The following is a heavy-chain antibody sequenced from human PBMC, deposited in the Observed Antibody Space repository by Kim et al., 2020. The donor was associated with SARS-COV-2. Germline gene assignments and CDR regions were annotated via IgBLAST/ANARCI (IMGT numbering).Heavy chain of an antibody. CDR2: SSAYNGNT. Sequence: ASVKVSCKASGYTFTSYGISWVRQAPGQGLEWMGWSSAYNGNTNYAQKLQGRVTMTTDTSTSTAYMELRSLRSDDTAVYYCAREGGITIFGVVIPNNYYYYGMDVWGQGTTVTVSS. J-gene: IGHJ6*02. CDR1: GYTFTSYG. D-gene: IGHD3-3*01. CDR3: AREGGITIFGVVIPNNYYYYGMDV. V-gene: IGHV1-18*01.